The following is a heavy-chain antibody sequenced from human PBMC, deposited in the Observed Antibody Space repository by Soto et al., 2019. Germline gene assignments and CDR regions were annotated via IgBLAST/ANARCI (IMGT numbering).Heavy chain of an antibody. CDR1: GFSFSDYY. CDR2: ISSGGRST. V-gene: IGHV3-11*01. CDR3: ARDVGPGSTDY. J-gene: IGHJ4*02. Sequence: QVQLVESGGGLVKPGGSVRLYCTASGFSFSDYYMSWIRQAPGKGLEWLSYISSGGRSTEYADSVKGRFTISRDNDKNSQYLQIYSLRAEDTAVYYCARDVGPGSTDYWGQGTLVTVSS.